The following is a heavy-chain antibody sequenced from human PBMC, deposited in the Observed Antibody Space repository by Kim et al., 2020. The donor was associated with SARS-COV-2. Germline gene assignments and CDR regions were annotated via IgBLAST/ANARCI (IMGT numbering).Heavy chain of an antibody. Sequence: RPSVHGQVTISAAQSSSTAYLQWSSLKASDTAMYYCARRGEVAPLALDYWGQGTLVTVSS. V-gene: IGHV5-51*06. J-gene: IGHJ4*02. CDR3: ARRGEVAPLALDY. D-gene: IGHD3-10*01.